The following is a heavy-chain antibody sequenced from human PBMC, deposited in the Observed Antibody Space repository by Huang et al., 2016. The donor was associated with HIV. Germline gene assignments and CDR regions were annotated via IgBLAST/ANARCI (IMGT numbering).Heavy chain of an antibody. CDR3: ARHREGPVAYYSGWGSHLNYMDV. D-gene: IGHD3-10*01. Sequence: QLLLQESGPGLVKPSEALALTCAVSGGSIRSSDYHWGWVRQPPGKGLEWIGSIYYKGSTHSRPSPKVRVTIAVDTSKNLFFLNLTSMTAADTAVYYGARHREGPVAYYSGWGSHLNYMDVWGRGRTVVVSS. CDR1: GGSIRSSDYH. CDR2: IYYKGST. V-gene: IGHV4-39*01. J-gene: IGHJ6*03.